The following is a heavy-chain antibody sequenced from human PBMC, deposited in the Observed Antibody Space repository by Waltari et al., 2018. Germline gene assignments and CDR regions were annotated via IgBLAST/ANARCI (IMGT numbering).Heavy chain of an antibody. J-gene: IGHJ2*01. V-gene: IGHV4-39*02. CDR1: GGSITSSTYY. CDR2: IFYSGTT. Sequence: QLQLQESGPGLVKLSETLSLTCTVSGGSITSSTYYWGWIRQPPGKGLEWIGNIFYSGTTYYSPTLKSRVIISVDTSKNHFSLKLSSVTAADTAMYYCATTYGGLWYFDLWGSGTLVTVSS. D-gene: IGHD4-17*01. CDR3: ATTYGGLWYFDL.